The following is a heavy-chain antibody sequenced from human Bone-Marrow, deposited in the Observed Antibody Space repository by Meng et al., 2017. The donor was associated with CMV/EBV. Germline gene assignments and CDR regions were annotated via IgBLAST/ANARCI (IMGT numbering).Heavy chain of an antibody. J-gene: IGHJ4*02. CDR2: ISSNSDTI. CDR3: ASNLPAADY. CDR1: GFTFSGYT. Sequence: GESLKISCVASGFTFSGYTMNWVRQAPGKGLEWVSYISSNSDTIYYADSVRGRFTISRDNAKNSLYLQMSSLRAKDTAVYFCASNLPAADYWGQGTLVTVSS. V-gene: IGHV3-48*04. D-gene: IGHD2-2*01.